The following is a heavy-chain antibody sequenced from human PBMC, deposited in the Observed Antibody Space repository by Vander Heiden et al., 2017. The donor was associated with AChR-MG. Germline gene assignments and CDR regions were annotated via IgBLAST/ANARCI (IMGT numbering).Heavy chain of an antibody. J-gene: IGHJ4*02. D-gene: IGHD6-13*01. V-gene: IGHV3-33*01. CDR3: ARSRIAAAGTALHFDY. CDR2: IWYDGSNK. Sequence: QVQLVESGGGVVQPGRSLRLSCAASGFTFSSYGMHWVRQAPGKGLEWVAVIWYDGSNKYYADSVKGRFTISRDNSKNTLYLQMNSLRAEDTAVYYCARSRIAAAGTALHFDYWGQGTLVTVSS. CDR1: GFTFSSYG.